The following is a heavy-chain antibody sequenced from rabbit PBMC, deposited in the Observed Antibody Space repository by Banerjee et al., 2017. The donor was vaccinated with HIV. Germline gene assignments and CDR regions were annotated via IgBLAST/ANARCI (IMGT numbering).Heavy chain of an antibody. D-gene: IGHD6-1*01. CDR1: GFTLSSSYW. J-gene: IGHJ4*01. CDR2: IYGGSGST. V-gene: IGHV1S45*01. Sequence: QEQLEESGGGLVKPGASLTLTCTASGFTLSSSYWMCWVRQAPGKGLEWIACIYGGSGSTWYASWAKGRFTISKTSSTTVTLQMASLTAADTATYFCARSDYAYYGYWDLWGPGTLVTVS. CDR3: ARSDYAYYGYWDL.